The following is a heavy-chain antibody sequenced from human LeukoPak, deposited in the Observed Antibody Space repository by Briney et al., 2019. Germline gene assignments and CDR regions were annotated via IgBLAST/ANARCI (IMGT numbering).Heavy chain of an antibody. J-gene: IGHJ3*02. D-gene: IGHD2-21*02. CDR2: IIPIFGTA. V-gene: IGHV1-69*05. CDR3: ATPNHIVVVTASDDAFDI. Sequence: SVKVSCKASGGTFSSYAISWVRQAPGQGLEWMGRIIPIFGTANYAQKFQGRVTITTDEPTSTAYMELSSLRSEDTAVYYCATPNHIVVVTASDDAFDIWGQGTMVTVSS. CDR1: GGTFSSYA.